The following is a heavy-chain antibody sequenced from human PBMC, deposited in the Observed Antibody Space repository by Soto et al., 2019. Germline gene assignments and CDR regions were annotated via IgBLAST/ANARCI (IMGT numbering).Heavy chain of an antibody. Sequence: QVQLVQSGAEVKEPGDSVRVSCESSGYTFTADYLHSGRQAPGQGREWMGWINPKFGDTTYAQDFQGRVSMTSNMSSSTVDMELRRLTSDETAIYYCARNMAYYYGRGSGNGHGVWGQGTTVNVFS. V-gene: IGHV1-2*02. CDR2: INPKFGDT. CDR1: GYTFTADY. CDR3: ARNMAYYYGRGSGNGHGV. D-gene: IGHD3-10*02. J-gene: IGHJ6*02.